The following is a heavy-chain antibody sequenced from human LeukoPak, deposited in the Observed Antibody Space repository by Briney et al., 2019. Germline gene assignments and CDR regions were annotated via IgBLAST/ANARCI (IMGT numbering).Heavy chain of an antibody. CDR3: AKGPYDDFGANSGVLNWFDP. J-gene: IGHJ5*02. CDR2: ISGDGGST. Sequence: GSLRLSCATSGFTFDDYAMHWVRQAPGKGLEWVSLISGDGGSTYYADSVKGRFTISRDNSNNTLYLQMNSLRAEDTAVYYCAKGPYDDFGANSGVLNWFDPWGQGTLVTVSS. D-gene: IGHD4-23*01. V-gene: IGHV3-43*02. CDR1: GFTFDDYA.